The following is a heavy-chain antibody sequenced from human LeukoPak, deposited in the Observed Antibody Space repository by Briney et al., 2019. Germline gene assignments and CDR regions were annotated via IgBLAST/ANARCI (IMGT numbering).Heavy chain of an antibody. J-gene: IGHJ4*02. Sequence: PGGSLRLSCAASGFTFSSYWMSWVRQAPGKGLEWVANIKQDGSEKYYVDSVKGRFTISRDNAKNSLYLQMNSLRAEDTAGYYCARDVMITFGGVIVMYYFDYWGQGTLVTVSS. CDR2: IKQDGSEK. D-gene: IGHD3-16*02. CDR3: ARDVMITFGGVIVMYYFDY. V-gene: IGHV3-7*01. CDR1: GFTFSSYW.